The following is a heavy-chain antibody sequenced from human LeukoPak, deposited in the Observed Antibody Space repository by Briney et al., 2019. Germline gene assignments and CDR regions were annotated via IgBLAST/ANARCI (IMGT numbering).Heavy chain of an antibody. V-gene: IGHV4-39*01. CDR3: ARLGGDETYYYGSGSYYVDY. CDR1: GGSISSSSYY. J-gene: IGHJ4*02. CDR2: IYYSGST. D-gene: IGHD3-10*01. Sequence: SETLSLTCTVSGGSISSSSYYWGWIRQPPGTGLEWIGSIYYSGSTYYNPSLKSRVTISVDTSKNQFSLKLSSVTAADTAVYYCARLGGDETYYYGSGSYYVDYWGQGTLVTVSS.